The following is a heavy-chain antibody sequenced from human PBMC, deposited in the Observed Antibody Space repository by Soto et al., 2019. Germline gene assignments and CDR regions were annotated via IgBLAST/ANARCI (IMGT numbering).Heavy chain of an antibody. CDR2: IWYDGSNK. V-gene: IGHV3-33*01. J-gene: IGHJ1*01. D-gene: IGHD3-3*01. CDR3: ARDHRITIFGVTKKESQVWYFQH. Sequence: GGSLRLSCAASGFTFSSYGMHWVRQAPGKGLEWVAVIWYDGSNKYYADSVKGRFTISRDNSKNTLYLQMNSLRAEDTAVYYCARDHRITIFGVTKKESQVWYFQHWGQGTLVTVSS. CDR1: GFTFSSYG.